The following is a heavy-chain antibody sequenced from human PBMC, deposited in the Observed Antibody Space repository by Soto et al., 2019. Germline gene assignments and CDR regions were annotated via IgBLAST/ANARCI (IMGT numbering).Heavy chain of an antibody. V-gene: IGHV4-61*01. CDR1: GGSVSSGCYY. CDR3: AGGIAVVTPYY. D-gene: IGHD2-21*02. J-gene: IGHJ4*02. Sequence: QVQLQESGPGLVKPSETLSLTCTVSGGSVSSGCYYWSWIRQPPGKGLEWIGYIYYSGSTNYNPSLKSRVTISVDTSKNQFSLKLSSVTAADTAVYYCAGGIAVVTPYYWGQGTLVTVSS. CDR2: IYYSGST.